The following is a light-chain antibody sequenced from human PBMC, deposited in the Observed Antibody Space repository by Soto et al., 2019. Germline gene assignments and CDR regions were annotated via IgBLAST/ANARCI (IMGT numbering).Light chain of an antibody. V-gene: IGLV1-44*01. J-gene: IGLJ3*02. Sequence: HSVLTQPPSASGTPGQRVTISCSGSSSNIGSNPVNWYQQLPGTAPKLLIYSNNQWPSGVPDRFSGSKSGTSASLAISGLQSEDEADYYCAAWDDSLNGWVFGGGTKLTVL. CDR2: SNN. CDR3: AAWDDSLNGWV. CDR1: SSNIGSNP.